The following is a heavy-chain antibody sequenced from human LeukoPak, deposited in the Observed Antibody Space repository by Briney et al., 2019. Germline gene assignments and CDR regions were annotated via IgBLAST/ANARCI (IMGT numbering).Heavy chain of an antibody. CDR1: GFSFSSYG. J-gene: IGHJ4*02. CDR3: AREGYDSSGYYSGPPPIDY. CDR2: ISSSSSYI. D-gene: IGHD3-22*01. Sequence: PGGSLRLSCAASGFSFSSYGMSWVRQAPGKGLEWVSSISSSSSYIYYADSVKGRFTISRDNAKNSLYLQMNSLRAEDTAVYYCAREGYDSSGYYSGPPPIDYWGQGTLVTVSS. V-gene: IGHV3-21*01.